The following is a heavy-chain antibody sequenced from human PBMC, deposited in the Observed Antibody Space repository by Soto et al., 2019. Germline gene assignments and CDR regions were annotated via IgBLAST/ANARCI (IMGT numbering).Heavy chain of an antibody. D-gene: IGHD2-15*01. CDR2: MNPNSGNT. CDR3: ARGGRLRAYNWFDP. Sequence: QVQLVQTGAEVKKPGASVKVSCKASGYTFTSYDINWVRQATGQGLEWMGWMNPNSGNTGYAQKFQGRVTMTRSTSISTAYMELSSLRSEDTAVYYCARGGRLRAYNWFDPWGQGTLVTVSS. J-gene: IGHJ5*02. CDR1: GYTFTSYD. V-gene: IGHV1-8*01.